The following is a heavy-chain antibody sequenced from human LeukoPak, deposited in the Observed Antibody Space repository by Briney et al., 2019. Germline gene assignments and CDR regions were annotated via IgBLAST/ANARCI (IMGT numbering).Heavy chain of an antibody. CDR2: ISWNSGSI. CDR1: GFTFDDYA. CDR3: AKGSSGLNMPTDY. D-gene: IGHD3-22*01. V-gene: IGHV3-9*01. J-gene: IGHJ4*02. Sequence: GGSLRLSCAASGFTFDDYAMHWVRQAPGKGLEWVSGISWNSGSIGYADSVKGRFTISRDNAKNSLYLQMNSLRAEDTALYYCAKGSSGLNMPTDYWGQGTLVTVSS.